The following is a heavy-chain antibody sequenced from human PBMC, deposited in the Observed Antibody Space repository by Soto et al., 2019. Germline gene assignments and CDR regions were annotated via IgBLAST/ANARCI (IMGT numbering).Heavy chain of an antibody. CDR3: VRGRSNSWLEYMDV. Sequence: EAQLVESGGGLVQPGRSLRLSCAASGFTFDDYAMHWVRQAPGQGLEWVAGISWNSGSIGHADSVKGRFTISRDNAKNSLYLQMNSLRAEDTALYYCVRGRSNSWLEYMDVWGEGTTVTLSS. CDR1: GFTFDDYA. D-gene: IGHD2-2*01. V-gene: IGHV3-9*01. CDR2: ISWNSGSI. J-gene: IGHJ6*03.